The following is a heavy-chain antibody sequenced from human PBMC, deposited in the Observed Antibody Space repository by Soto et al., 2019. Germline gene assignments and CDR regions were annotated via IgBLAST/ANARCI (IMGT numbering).Heavy chain of an antibody. CDR1: GGSITSSSYY. D-gene: IGHD4-17*01. CDR2: IYYSGRS. Sequence: PSEILSLTCTVSGGSITSSSYYWGWIRQPPGKGLEWIGGIYYSGRSYYNPSLKSRVTMSVDTSKNQFSLTLNSVTAADAAVYYCARQRTTVVTQAYFDHWGQGTLVTVSS. J-gene: IGHJ4*02. CDR3: ARQRTTVVTQAYFDH. V-gene: IGHV4-39*01.